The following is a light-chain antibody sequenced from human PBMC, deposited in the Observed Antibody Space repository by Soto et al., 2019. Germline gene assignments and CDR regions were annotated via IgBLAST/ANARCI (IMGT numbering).Light chain of an antibody. CDR2: G. CDR3: MCYAGGNNWV. Sequence: QSVLTQPPSVSGAPGQRVTISCTGSSSNIGAGYPVHWYQQLPGTAPKLLVAGNRPSGVPDRFSVSKSGASASLAITGLQAEDEADYYCMCYAGGNNWVFGGGTKLTVL. J-gene: IGLJ3*02. CDR1: SSNIGAGYP. V-gene: IGLV1-40*01.